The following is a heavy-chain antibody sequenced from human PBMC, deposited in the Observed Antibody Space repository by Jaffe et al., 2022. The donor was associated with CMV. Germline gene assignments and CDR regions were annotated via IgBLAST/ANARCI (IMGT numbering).Heavy chain of an antibody. Sequence: EVQVVESGGRLVQPGGSLRLSCAASGFMFSNYWMSWVRQAPGKGLEWVANIKQDGVAKYYADSVKGRFTISRENAKKSLYLQMDSLRVEDTAVYYCARDGAGTYSTAGGWFDLWGKGTLVTVSS. V-gene: IGHV3-7*03. CDR1: GFMFSNYW. D-gene: IGHD3-10*01. CDR2: IKQDGVAK. J-gene: IGHJ5*02. CDR3: ARDGAGTYSTAGGWFDL.